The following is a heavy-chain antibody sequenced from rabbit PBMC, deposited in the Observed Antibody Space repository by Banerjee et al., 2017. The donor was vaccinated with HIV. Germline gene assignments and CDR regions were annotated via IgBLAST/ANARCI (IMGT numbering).Heavy chain of an antibody. Sequence: QSLQESGGGLFQPGGSLALTCKASGFSLSNNYVMCWVRQAPGKGLEWIGCINTSSGNIVYASWAKGRFTISKTSSTTVTVQMTSLTAADTATYFCARVEYAGYAGYGYFDLWGQGTLVTVS. CDR3: ARVEYAGYAGYGYFDL. CDR1: GFSLSNNYV. V-gene: IGHV1S40*01. J-gene: IGHJ3*01. D-gene: IGHD8-1*01. CDR2: INTSSGNI.